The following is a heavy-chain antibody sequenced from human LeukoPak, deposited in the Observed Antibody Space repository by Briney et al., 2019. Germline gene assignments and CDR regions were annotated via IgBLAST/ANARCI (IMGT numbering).Heavy chain of an antibody. CDR3: VRDGVGSTPFEF. V-gene: IGHV3-48*03. Sequence: RPGGSLRLSCAASGFTFSSYEMNWVRQAPGKGLEWVSYISSSGSTIYYADSVKGRFTISRDNARNTLFLQMNSLRDDDTAVYYCVRDGVGSTPFEFWGQGTLVTVSS. J-gene: IGHJ4*02. CDR1: GFTFSSYE. D-gene: IGHD3-3*01. CDR2: ISSSGSTI.